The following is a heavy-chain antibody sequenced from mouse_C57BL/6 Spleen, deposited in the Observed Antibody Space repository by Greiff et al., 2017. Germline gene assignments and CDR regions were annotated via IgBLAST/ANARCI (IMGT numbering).Heavy chain of an antibody. CDR2: IYPGGGDT. CDR1: GYAFSSSW. Sequence: QVQLQQSGPELVKPGASVKISCKASGYAFSSSWMNWVKQRPGKGLEWIGRIYPGGGDTNYNGKFKGKATLTADKSSRTAYMQLSSLTSEDSAVYLWAISTTVLSWYFDVWGTGTTVTVSS. J-gene: IGHJ1*03. CDR3: AISTTVLSWYFDV. D-gene: IGHD1-1*01. V-gene: IGHV1-82*01.